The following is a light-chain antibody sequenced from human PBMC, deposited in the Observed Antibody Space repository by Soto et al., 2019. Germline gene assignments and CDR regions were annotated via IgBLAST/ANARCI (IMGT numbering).Light chain of an antibody. Sequence: DIQMTQSPSTLSGSVGDRVTITCRASQTISNWLAWSQQKPGKAPKLLIYKASTLKSGVPSRFSGSGSGTEFTLTISSLQPDDFATYYCQHYNSYSEAFGQGTKVDI. J-gene: IGKJ1*01. CDR2: KAS. V-gene: IGKV1-5*03. CDR1: QTISNW. CDR3: QHYNSYSEA.